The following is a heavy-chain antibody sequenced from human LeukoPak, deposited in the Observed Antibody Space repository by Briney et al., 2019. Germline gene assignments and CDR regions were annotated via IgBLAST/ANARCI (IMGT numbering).Heavy chain of an antibody. D-gene: IGHD2-2*02. V-gene: IGHV4-59*01. CDR1: GGSISSYY. CDR3: ASTIPGVTPMYYYGMDV. J-gene: IGHJ6*02. CDR2: IYYSGST. Sequence: PSETLSLTCTVSGGSISSYYWSWIRQPPGKGLEWIGYIYYSGSTNYNPSLKSRVTISVDTSKNQSSLKLSSVTAADTAVYYCASTIPGVTPMYYYGMDVWGQGTTVTVSS.